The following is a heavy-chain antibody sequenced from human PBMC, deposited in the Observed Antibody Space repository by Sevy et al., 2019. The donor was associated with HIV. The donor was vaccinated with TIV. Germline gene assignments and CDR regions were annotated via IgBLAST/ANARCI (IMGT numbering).Heavy chain of an antibody. Sequence: GGSLRPSCAASGFAFYEYSMSWIRQAPGKGLEGVATLSFGCGKINYADSVKGRFTISRENSKNSFYLQMDNLRVEDTALYYCAREGCSRPHDYWGQGTRVTVSS. CDR2: LSFGCGKI. CDR1: GFAFYEYS. CDR3: AREGCSRPHDY. D-gene: IGHD2-8*01. V-gene: IGHV3-23*01. J-gene: IGHJ4*02.